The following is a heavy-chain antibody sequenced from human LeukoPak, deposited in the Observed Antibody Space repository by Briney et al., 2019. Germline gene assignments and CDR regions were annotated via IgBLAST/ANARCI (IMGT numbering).Heavy chain of an antibody. CDR1: GGSFSGYY. D-gene: IGHD2-21*02. CDR2: INHSGST. V-gene: IGHV4-34*01. CDR3: ARGRGGSFLRLHPYFDY. Sequence: PSETLSLTCAVYGGSFSGYYWSWIRQPPGKGLEWIGEINHSGSTYYNPSLKSRVTISVDTSKNQFSLKLSSVTAADTAVYYCARGRGGSFLRLHPYFDYWGQGTLVTVSS. J-gene: IGHJ4*02.